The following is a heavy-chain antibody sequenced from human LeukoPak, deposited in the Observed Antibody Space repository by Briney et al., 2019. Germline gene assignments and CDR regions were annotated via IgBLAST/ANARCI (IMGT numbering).Heavy chain of an antibody. CDR3: ARDLSGYYYFDY. V-gene: IGHV1-69*13. D-gene: IGHD3-22*01. CDR2: IIPIFGTA. CDR1: GGTFSSYA. Sequence: SVKVSCKASGGTFSSYAISWVRQAPGQGLEWMGGIIPIFGTANYAQKFQGRVTITADESTSTAYMELSSLRSEDTAVYYCARDLSGYYYFDYWGQGTLVTVSS. J-gene: IGHJ4*02.